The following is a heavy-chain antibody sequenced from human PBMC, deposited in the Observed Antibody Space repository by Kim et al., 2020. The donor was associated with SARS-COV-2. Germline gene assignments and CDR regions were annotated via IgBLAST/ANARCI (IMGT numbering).Heavy chain of an antibody. CDR1: GYTFTGYY. CDR3: ARDLAAAGGDYGMDV. J-gene: IGHJ6*02. CDR2: INHNSGVT. V-gene: IGHV1-2*02. D-gene: IGHD6-13*01. Sequence: ASVKVSCKASGYTFTGYYIHWVRQAPGQGLEWMGWINHNSGVTNYAQKFQGRVTMTRDTSISAAYMELSRLRSDDTAVYYCARDLAAAGGDYGMDVWGQGTTVTVSS.